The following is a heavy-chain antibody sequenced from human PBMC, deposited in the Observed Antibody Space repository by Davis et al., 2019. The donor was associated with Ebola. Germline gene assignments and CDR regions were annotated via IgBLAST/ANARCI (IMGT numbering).Heavy chain of an antibody. V-gene: IGHV1-18*01. J-gene: IGHJ4*02. Sequence: ASVKVSCKASGYTLDTYGINWVRQAPGQGLEWMGWINPHNGNTNYAQNVPGRVTITTDSSTSTAYMEVGSLRSDDTAVDYCARAQFPTTSDHWGQGTLVTVSS. CDR1: GYTLDTYG. CDR3: ARAQFPTTSDH. D-gene: IGHD1-1*01. CDR2: INPHNGNT.